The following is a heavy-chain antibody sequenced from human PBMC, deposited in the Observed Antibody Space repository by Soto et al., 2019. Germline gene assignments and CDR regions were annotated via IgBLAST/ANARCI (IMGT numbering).Heavy chain of an antibody. CDR3: ARIEERPLFGIAAAGYYFDY. V-gene: IGHV2-26*01. CDR1: GFSLSNARMG. D-gene: IGHD6-13*01. J-gene: IGHJ4*02. CDR2: IFSNDEK. Sequence: QVTLKESGPVLVKPTETLTLTCTVSGFSLSNARMGVSWIRQPPGKALEWLAHIFSNDEKSYSTSLKSRLTISKDPSKSQVVLNLTNMDPVDTATYYCARIEERPLFGIAAAGYYFDYWGQGTLVTVSS.